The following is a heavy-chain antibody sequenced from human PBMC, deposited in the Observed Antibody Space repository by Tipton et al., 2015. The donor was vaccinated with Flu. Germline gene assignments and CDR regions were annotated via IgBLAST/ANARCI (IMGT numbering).Heavy chain of an antibody. CDR2: ISGSGGST. CDR1: GFTFSSYA. CDR3: AKATSQRYCSSTRESCWYFDL. V-gene: IGHV3-23*04. D-gene: IGHD2-2*01. J-gene: IGHJ2*01. Sequence: VQLVQSGGGLVQPGGSLRLSCAASGFTFSSYAMSWVRQAPGKGLEWVSAISGSGGSTYYADSVKGRFTISRDNSKNTLYLQMNSLRAEDTAVYYCAKATSQRYCSSTRESCWYFDLWGRGTLVTVSS.